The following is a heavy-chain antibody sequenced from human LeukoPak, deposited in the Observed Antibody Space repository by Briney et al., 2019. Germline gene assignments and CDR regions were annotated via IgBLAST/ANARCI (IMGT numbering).Heavy chain of an antibody. J-gene: IGHJ3*02. Sequence: SQTLSLTCAISGDSVSSNSAAWNWIRQSPSRGLEWLGRTYYSSKWYNDYAVSVKSRITINPDTSKNQFSLQLNSATPEDTAVYYCARESIRRDSSGWYGGPDAFDIWGQGTMVTVSS. V-gene: IGHV6-1*01. CDR2: TYYSSKWYN. CDR1: GDSVSSNSAA. CDR3: ARESIRRDSSGWYGGPDAFDI. D-gene: IGHD6-19*01.